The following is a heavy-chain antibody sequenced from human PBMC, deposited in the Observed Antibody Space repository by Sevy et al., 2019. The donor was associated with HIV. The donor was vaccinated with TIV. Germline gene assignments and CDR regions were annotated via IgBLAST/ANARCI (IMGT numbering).Heavy chain of an antibody. V-gene: IGHV1-69*13. J-gene: IGHJ4*02. CDR2: IIPIFGTA. CDR1: GGTFSSYA. Sequence: ASVKVSCKASGGTFSSYAISWVRQAPGQGLEWMGGIIPIFGTANYAQKFQGRVTITADESTSTAYMELGSLRSEDTAVYYCAREMATQYYFDYWGQGTLVTVSS. D-gene: IGHD5-12*01. CDR3: AREMATQYYFDY.